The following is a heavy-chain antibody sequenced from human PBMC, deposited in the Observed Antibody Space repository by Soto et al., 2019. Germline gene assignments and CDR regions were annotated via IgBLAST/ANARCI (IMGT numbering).Heavy chain of an antibody. V-gene: IGHV1-46*01. Sequence: QVQLVQSGAEVKKPGASVKVSCKTSGYSFTNYYLHWVRQAPGQGLEWMGLINPSGISTSYAQKFRGRVTTTRDTSTSTGYMDLSSLRSEDTAVYYCARSDNVGGAASSPVYFDYWGQGTLVTVSS. CDR2: INPSGIST. CDR3: ARSDNVGGAASSPVYFDY. D-gene: IGHD2-15*01. CDR1: GYSFTNYY. J-gene: IGHJ4*02.